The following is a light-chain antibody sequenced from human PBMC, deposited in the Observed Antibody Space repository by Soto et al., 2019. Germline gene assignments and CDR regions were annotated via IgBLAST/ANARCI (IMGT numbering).Light chain of an antibody. J-gene: IGKJ1*01. Sequence: EIVLTQSPGTLSLSPGERATLSCRASQSVSSSYLAWYQQKPGQAPRLLIYGASSRATGIPDRCSGSGSGTDFTLAISSLEPEDCAVYYCQQYGSSQSFGQGTKVEIK. CDR2: GAS. CDR3: QQYGSSQS. CDR1: QSVSSSY. V-gene: IGKV3-20*01.